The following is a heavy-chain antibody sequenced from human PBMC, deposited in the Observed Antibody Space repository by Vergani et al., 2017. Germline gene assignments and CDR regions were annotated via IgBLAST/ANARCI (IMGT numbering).Heavy chain of an antibody. J-gene: IGHJ5*02. Sequence: EVQLVESGGGLVKPGGSLRLSCAASGFTFSSYSMNWVRQAPGKGLEWVSSISSSSSYIYYVDSVKGRFTISRDNAKNSLYLQMNSLRAEDTAVYYCASLDIVVVPAAIKKNWFDPWGQGTLVTVSS. CDR1: GFTFSSYS. V-gene: IGHV3-21*01. CDR3: ASLDIVVVPAAIKKNWFDP. D-gene: IGHD2-2*01. CDR2: ISSSSSYI.